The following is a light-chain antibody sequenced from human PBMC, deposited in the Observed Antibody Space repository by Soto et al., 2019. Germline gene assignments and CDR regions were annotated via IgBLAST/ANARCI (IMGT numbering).Light chain of an antibody. CDR1: QSISTW. CDR3: QQYNRYSS. J-gene: IGKJ1*01. Sequence: DIPMTQSPSTLSASVGDRVTITCRASQSISTWLAWYQQKPGKAPKLLIYDASSLESGVPSRFSGSGSGTEFTLTISSLQPEDFASYYCQQYNRYSSFGQGTKVEIK. CDR2: DAS. V-gene: IGKV1-5*01.